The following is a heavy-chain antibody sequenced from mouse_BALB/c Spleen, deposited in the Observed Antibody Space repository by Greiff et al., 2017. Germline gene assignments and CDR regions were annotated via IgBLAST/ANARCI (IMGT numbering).Heavy chain of an antibody. D-gene: IGHD2-14*01. V-gene: IGHV5-17*02. J-gene: IGHJ4*01. CDR2: ISSGSSTI. CDR1: GFTFSSFG. CDR3: ARERYDGYAMDY. Sequence: EVKLVESGGGLVQPGGSRKLSCAASGFTFSSFGMHWVRQAPEKGLEWVAYISSGSSTIYYADTVKGRFTISRDNPKNTLFLQMTSLRSEDTAMYYCARERYDGYAMDYWGQGTSVTVSS.